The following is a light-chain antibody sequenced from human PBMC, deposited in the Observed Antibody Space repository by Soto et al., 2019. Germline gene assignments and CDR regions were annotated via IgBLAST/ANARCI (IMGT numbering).Light chain of an antibody. V-gene: IGKV3-11*01. CDR2: EAL. CDR3: QHRNNSSLT. Sequence: DTVWPHSPSTLSLSPGDRATLSCRASRSIRTYLAWYQQKRGQAPRLXIYEALHRATGIPAMFSGSGSGTDFTLTISSLEPEDFAVSYCQHRNNSSLTFGGGTKVDIK. CDR1: RSIRTY. J-gene: IGKJ4*02.